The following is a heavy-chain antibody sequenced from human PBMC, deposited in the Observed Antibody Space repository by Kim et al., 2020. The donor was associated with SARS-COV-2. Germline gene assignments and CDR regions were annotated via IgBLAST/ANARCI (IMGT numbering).Heavy chain of an antibody. CDR2: IYHNGRT. V-gene: IGHV4-38-2*02. CDR3: SRGSTVARGDFCY. D-gene: IGHD3-10*01. J-gene: IGHJ4*02. CDR1: GYSISSGYY. Sequence: SETLSLTCTVSGYSISSGYYWGCCLHPPARGLQGSGRIYHNGRTDYYPSPKSRLAIIVDTSKNKLSLMLLSFTAAATAVDYCSRGSTVARGDFCYFGQG.